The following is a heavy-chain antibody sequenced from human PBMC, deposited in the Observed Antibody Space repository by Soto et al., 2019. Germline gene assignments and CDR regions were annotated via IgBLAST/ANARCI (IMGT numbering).Heavy chain of an antibody. V-gene: IGHV3-30*18. CDR1: GFTFSTYG. J-gene: IGHJ4*02. Sequence: PGGSLRLSCAASGFTFSTYGMHWVRQAPGKGLEWVAVISYDGKNKYYADSVKGRFTISRDISKNTLYLQMNSLRAEDTAVYYCAKGYSYHDYWGQGTLVTVSS. CDR3: AKGYSYHDY. CDR2: ISYDGKNK. D-gene: IGHD5-18*01.